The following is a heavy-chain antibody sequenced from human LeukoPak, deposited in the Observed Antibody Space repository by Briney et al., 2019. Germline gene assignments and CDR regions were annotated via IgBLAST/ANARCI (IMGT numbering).Heavy chain of an antibody. CDR3: ARRSHSPSGSPY. D-gene: IGHD3-10*01. CDR1: DGSLTRSGVY. V-gene: IGHV4-39*01. J-gene: IGHJ1*01. Sequence: PSKTRSLTCRISDGSLTRSGVYCVCIRRPPRKRLEWIGSLYYGGTNNYNPSLKSRVTISADTSKNQFSLELASVTAADTAMYYCARRSHSPSGSPYWGQGTQVTVSS. CDR2: LYYGGTN.